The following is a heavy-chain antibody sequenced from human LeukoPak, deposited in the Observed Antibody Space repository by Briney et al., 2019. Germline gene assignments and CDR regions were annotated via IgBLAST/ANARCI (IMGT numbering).Heavy chain of an antibody. D-gene: IGHD2-8*02. CDR2: THPDEPDT. V-gene: IGHV5-51*01. CDR1: GYRFTNYW. J-gene: IGHJ4*02. Sequence: GESLKISCKGSGYRFTNYWIGWVRQMPGKGLEWMGITHPDEPDTRYNPSFQGQVIISADKSINTAYLHWISLKASDTALYYCARLDSVALVPDYWGQGTLVTVSS. CDR3: ARLDSVALVPDY.